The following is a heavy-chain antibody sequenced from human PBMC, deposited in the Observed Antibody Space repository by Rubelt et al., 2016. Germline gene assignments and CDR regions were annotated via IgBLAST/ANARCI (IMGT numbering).Heavy chain of an antibody. CDR3: ASGNRVSMIVTIISDWFDP. V-gene: IGHV4-34*01. CDR2: IHHNDNT. D-gene: IGHD3-22*01. J-gene: IGHJ5*02. CDR1: GGSFSGYS. Sequence: QVQLQQWGAGLVKPSETLSLTCAVYGGSFSGYSWTWIRQPPGKGLEWIGNIHHNDNTYYNPSVRSRVTMSGDTSKNQFSLKLNSVTAAYTAVYFCASGNRVSMIVTIISDWFDPWGQGTPVTVS.